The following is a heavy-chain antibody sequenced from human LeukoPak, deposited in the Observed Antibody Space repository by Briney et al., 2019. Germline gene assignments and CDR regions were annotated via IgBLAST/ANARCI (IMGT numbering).Heavy chain of an antibody. CDR1: GFAFISYE. V-gene: IGHV3-48*03. CDR2: ISGSGSSV. J-gene: IGHJ3*02. D-gene: IGHD3-3*01. CDR3: ARDGGLEGDAFDI. Sequence: GGSLRLSCAASGFAFISYEMNWVRQAPGKGLEWVSYISGSGSSVLYADSVRGRFTISRDNAKNSLWLQMNSLRDEDTAVYYCARDGGLEGDAFDIWGQGTMVTVFS.